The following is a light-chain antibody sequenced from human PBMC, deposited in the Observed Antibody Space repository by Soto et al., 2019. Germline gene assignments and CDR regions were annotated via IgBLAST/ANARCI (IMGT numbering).Light chain of an antibody. Sequence: DIVMTQSPDSLAVSLGERAIINCKSSQSVLYSSNNKNYLAWYQQKPGQPPKLLIYWASTRESGVPDRFSGSGSGTDSTLSIRSLQAEDVAVYYCQQYYSTPWTFGQGTKVEIK. CDR3: QQYYSTPWT. CDR2: WAS. CDR1: QSVLYSSNNKNY. J-gene: IGKJ1*01. V-gene: IGKV4-1*01.